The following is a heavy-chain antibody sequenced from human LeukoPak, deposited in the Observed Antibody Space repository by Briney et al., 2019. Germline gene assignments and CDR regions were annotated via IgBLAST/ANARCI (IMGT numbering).Heavy chain of an antibody. CDR1: GFTFSSYA. Sequence: GGSLRLSCAASGFTFSSYAMSWVRQAPGKGLEWVSGLISSGGRTYYADSVKGRFTISRNNSKNTLYLQMNSLRAEDTAAYYCAKDRYSGLNTIDYWGQGTLVTVSS. CDR3: AKDRYSGLNTIDY. CDR2: LISSGGRT. D-gene: IGHD6-13*01. V-gene: IGHV3-23*01. J-gene: IGHJ4*02.